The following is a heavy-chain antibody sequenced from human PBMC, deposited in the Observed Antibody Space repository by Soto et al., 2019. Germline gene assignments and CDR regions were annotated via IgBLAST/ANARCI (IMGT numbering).Heavy chain of an antibody. J-gene: IGHJ6*01. CDR1: GFTFSSYG. CDR3: AREMGIAAAGTTSYYYYYGMDV. CDR2: IWYDGSNK. D-gene: IGHD6-13*01. Sequence: QVQLVESGGGVVQPGRSLRLSCAASGFTFSSYGMHWVRQAPGKGLEWVAVIWYDGSNKYYADSVKGRFTISRDNSKNTLYLQMNSLRAEDTAVYYCAREMGIAAAGTTSYYYYYGMDVW. V-gene: IGHV3-33*01.